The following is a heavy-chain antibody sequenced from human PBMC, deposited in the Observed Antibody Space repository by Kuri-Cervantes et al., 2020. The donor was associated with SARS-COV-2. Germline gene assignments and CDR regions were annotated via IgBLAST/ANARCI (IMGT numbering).Heavy chain of an antibody. Sequence: SQTLSLTCAVYGGSFSGYYWSWIRQPPGKGLEWIGEINHSGSTNYNPSLKSRVTISVNTSKNQFSLKLSSVTAAGTAVYYCARAPQYSSRFDYWGQGTLVTVSS. CDR1: GGSFSGYY. CDR3: ARAPQYSSRFDY. J-gene: IGHJ4*02. V-gene: IGHV4-34*01. D-gene: IGHD6-13*01. CDR2: INHSGST.